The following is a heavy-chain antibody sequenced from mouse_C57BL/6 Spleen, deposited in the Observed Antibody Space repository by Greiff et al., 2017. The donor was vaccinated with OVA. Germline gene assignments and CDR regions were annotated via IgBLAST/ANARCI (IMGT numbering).Heavy chain of an antibody. CDR2: INPGSGGT. CDR1: GYAFTNYL. J-gene: IGHJ1*03. V-gene: IGHV1-54*01. CDR3: ARAGGDWYFDV. Sequence: QVQLKQSGAELVRPGTSVKVSCKASGYAFTNYLIEWVKQRPGQGLEWIGVINPGSGGTNYNEKFKGKATLTADKSSSTAYMQLSSLTSEDSAVYFCARAGGDWYFDVWGTGTTVTVSS.